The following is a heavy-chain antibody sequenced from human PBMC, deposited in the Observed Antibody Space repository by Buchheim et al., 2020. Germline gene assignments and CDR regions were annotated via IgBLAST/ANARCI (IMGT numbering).Heavy chain of an antibody. V-gene: IGHV3-23*01. D-gene: IGHD2-2*01. J-gene: IGHJ4*02. CDR1: GFTFSPYA. CDR3: AKDRSSVPAANNY. CDR2: ISGSGDST. Sequence: EVQLLESGGGLVQPGGSLRLSCAASGFTFSPYAMTWVRQAPGKGLVWVSAISGSGDSTYYADSVKGWLTIHREHSKNTLYLQMNSLRAEDTAVYYCAKDRSSVPAANNYWGQGTL.